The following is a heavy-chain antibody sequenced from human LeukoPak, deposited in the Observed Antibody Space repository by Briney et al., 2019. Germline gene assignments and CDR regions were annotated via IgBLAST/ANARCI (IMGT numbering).Heavy chain of an antibody. J-gene: IGHJ6*02. CDR2: ISPSTTHT. CDR1: GFTFNDYY. CDR3: ARDLRIAAAGTNSYYYYGMDV. Sequence: SGGSLRLSCAASGFTFNDYYMSWSRQAPGKGLEWLSYISPSTTHTSYADSVKGRFTISRDNAKNLLFLQMHSLRAEDTAVYYCARDLRIAAAGTNSYYYYGMDVWGQGTTVTVSS. D-gene: IGHD6-13*01. V-gene: IGHV3-11*05.